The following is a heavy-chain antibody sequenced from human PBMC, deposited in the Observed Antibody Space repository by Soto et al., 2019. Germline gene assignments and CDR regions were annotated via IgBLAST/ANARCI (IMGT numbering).Heavy chain of an antibody. CDR3: ARHSRGGLMVYANNWFDP. CDR1: GGSISSSSYY. Sequence: QLQLQESGPGLVKPSETLSLTCTVSGGSISSSSYYWGWIRQPPGKGLEWIGSIYYSGSTYYNPSLKSRVTISVDTSKNQFSLKLSSVTAADTAVYYCARHSRGGLMVYANNWFDPWGQGTLVTVSS. V-gene: IGHV4-39*01. D-gene: IGHD2-8*01. CDR2: IYYSGST. J-gene: IGHJ5*02.